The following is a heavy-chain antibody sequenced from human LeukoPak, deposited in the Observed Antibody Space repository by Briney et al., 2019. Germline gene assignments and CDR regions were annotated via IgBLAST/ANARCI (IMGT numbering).Heavy chain of an antibody. D-gene: IGHD3-9*01. CDR1: GFTFSSYS. CDR2: ISSSSSYI. J-gene: IGHJ4*02. V-gene: IGHV3-21*01. CDR3: ARTGGYDILTDNLYYFDY. Sequence: GGSLRLSCAASGFTFSSYSMNWVHQAPGKGLEWVSSISSSSSYIYYADSVKGRFTISRDNAKNSLYLQMNSLRAEDTAVYYCARTGGYDILTDNLYYFDYWGQGTLVTVSS.